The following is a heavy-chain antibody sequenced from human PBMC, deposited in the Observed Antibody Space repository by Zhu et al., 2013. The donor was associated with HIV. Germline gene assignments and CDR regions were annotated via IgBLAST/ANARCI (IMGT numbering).Heavy chain of an antibody. V-gene: IGHV3-23*01. CDR2: ISGSGGST. D-gene: IGHD3-22*01. Sequence: VQLLESGGGLVQPGGSLRLSCAASGFTFSSYAMSWVRQAPGKGLEWVSAISGSGGSTYYADSVKGRFTISRDNSKNTLYLQMNSLRAEDTAVYYCAKDLSTNYYDSSGYYHFPTYFDYWGQEPWSPSPQ. CDR3: AKDLSTNYYDSSGYYHFPTYFDY. CDR1: GFTFSSYA. J-gene: IGHJ4*01.